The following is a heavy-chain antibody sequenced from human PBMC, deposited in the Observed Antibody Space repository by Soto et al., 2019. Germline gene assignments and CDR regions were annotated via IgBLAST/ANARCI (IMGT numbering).Heavy chain of an antibody. CDR2: INAGNGNT. V-gene: IGHV1-3*01. CDR1: GYTFTSYA. Sequence: ASVKVSCKASGYTFTSYAMHWVRQAHGQRLEWMGWINAGNGNTKYSQKFQGRVTITRDTSASTAYMELSSLRSEDTAVYYCARSLYDFWSGYWGMSFDYWGQGTLVTVSS. CDR3: ARSLYDFWSGYWGMSFDY. J-gene: IGHJ4*02. D-gene: IGHD3-3*01.